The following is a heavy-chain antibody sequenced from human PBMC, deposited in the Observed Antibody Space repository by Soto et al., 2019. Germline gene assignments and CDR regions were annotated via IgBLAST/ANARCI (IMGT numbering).Heavy chain of an antibody. V-gene: IGHV1-3*01. Sequence: ASVKVSCKASGYTFTSYAMHWVRQAPGQRLEWMGWINAGNGNTKYSQKFQGRVTITRDTSASTAYMELSSLRSEDTAVYYCAREVVATYYYYYGMDVWGQGTTVTVSS. J-gene: IGHJ6*02. CDR2: INAGNGNT. CDR3: AREVVATYYYYYGMDV. D-gene: IGHD2-15*01. CDR1: GYTFTSYA.